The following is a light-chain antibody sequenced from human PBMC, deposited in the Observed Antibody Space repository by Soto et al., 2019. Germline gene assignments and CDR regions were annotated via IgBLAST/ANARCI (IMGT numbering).Light chain of an antibody. CDR2: PAS. CDR1: QDISTY. Sequence: DIHLTQSPSFLSASVGERVTVTCRASQDISTYLAWFQQKPGKAPQLLVYPASTLQGGVPSRFSGRGSATAFSLTISSLQPDDFATYYCQHLRTYPSTFGQGTKLDIK. J-gene: IGKJ2*01. V-gene: IGKV1-9*01. CDR3: QHLRTYPST.